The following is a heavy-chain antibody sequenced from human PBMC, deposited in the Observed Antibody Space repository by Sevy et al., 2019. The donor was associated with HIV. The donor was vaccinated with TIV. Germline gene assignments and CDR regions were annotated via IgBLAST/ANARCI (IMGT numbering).Heavy chain of an antibody. CDR1: SYSFNSFG. Sequence: ASVKVSCKASSYSFNSFGISWVRQAPGQGLEWMGYVSAYNGNTNYAKNLQGRVTMTTDTSTSTAYMELRSLRSDDMAVYYCAGWDGITMYGGVTFDYWGQGTLVTVSS. V-gene: IGHV1-18*03. CDR2: VSAYNGNT. J-gene: IGHJ4*02. CDR3: AGWDGITMYGGVTFDY. D-gene: IGHD3-10*01.